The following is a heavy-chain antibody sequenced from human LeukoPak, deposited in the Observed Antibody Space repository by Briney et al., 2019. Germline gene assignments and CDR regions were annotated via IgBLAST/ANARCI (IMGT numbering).Heavy chain of an antibody. Sequence: GASVKVSCRASGFIFTGYDINWVRQGTGQGLEWMGWMNPITGSVGYARQFQGRITMTRDTSTSTAYMGLTSLRSEDTAVYYCARDGEGVAISVNYWFDPWGQGTLVTVSS. CDR2: MNPITGSV. J-gene: IGHJ5*02. CDR3: ARDGEGVAISVNYWFDP. CDR1: GFIFTGYD. V-gene: IGHV1-8*01. D-gene: IGHD3-10*01.